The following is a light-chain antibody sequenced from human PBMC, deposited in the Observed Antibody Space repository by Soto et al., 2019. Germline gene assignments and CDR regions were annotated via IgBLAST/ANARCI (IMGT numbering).Light chain of an antibody. CDR2: KAS. J-gene: IGKJ1*01. CDR1: QSISSW. Sequence: DIQMTQSPSTLSASVEDRVTITCRASQSISSWLAWYQQKPGTAPKLLIYKASTLQSGVPSRFSGNGSGTEFTLTISILQPDDSVTYYCQQYNDKWTFGPGTKVDIK. V-gene: IGKV1-5*03. CDR3: QQYNDKWT.